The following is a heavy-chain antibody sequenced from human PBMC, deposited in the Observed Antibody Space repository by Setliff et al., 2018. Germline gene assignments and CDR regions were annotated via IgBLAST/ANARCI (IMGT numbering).Heavy chain of an antibody. V-gene: IGHV4-4*07. CDR3: ARDRRGYSYGSLGYYYYYMDV. CDR1: GGSISSYY. J-gene: IGHJ6*03. Sequence: PSETLSLTCTASGGSISSYYWSWLRQPAGKGLEWIGRIYTSGSTNYNPSLKSRVTMSVDTSKNQFSLKLSSVTAADTAVYYCARDRRGYSYGSLGYYYYYMDVWGKGTTVTVS. CDR2: IYTSGST. D-gene: IGHD5-18*01.